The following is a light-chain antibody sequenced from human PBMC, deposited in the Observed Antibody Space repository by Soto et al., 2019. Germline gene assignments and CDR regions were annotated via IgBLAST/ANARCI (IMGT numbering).Light chain of an antibody. CDR3: QQYDNYKPLT. CDR2: DAS. Sequence: DIPMTQSPSTLSASVGDRVTITCRASQSISSWLAWYQQKPGKAPKLLIFDASSLESGTPSRFSGRRSGTQFTLTISGLQPDDFAAYYCQQYDNYKPLTFGGGTKVDIK. CDR1: QSISSW. J-gene: IGKJ4*01. V-gene: IGKV1-5*01.